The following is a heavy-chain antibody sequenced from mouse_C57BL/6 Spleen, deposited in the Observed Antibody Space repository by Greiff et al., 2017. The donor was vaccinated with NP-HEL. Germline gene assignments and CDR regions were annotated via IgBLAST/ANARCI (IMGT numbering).Heavy chain of an antibody. CDR1: GYTFTSYW. J-gene: IGHJ4*01. V-gene: IGHV1-55*01. Sequence: QVQLQQSGAELVKPGASVKMSCKASGYTFTSYWITWVKQRPGQGLEWIGDIYPGSGSTNYNEKFKSKATLTVDTSSSTAYMQLSSLTSEDSAVYYCARYTTVLPYAMDYWGQGTSVTVSS. CDR2: IYPGSGST. D-gene: IGHD1-1*01. CDR3: ARYTTVLPYAMDY.